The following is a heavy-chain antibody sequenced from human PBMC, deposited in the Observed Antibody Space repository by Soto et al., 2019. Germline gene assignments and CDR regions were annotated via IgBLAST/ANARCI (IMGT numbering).Heavy chain of an antibody. Sequence: QLQLQESGPGLVKPSETLSLTCTVSGGSISSSSYYWGWIRQPPGKGLEWIGSIYYSGSTYYNPSLKSRVTISVDTSKNQFSLKLSSVTAADTAVYYCARSVVVTHWHYGMDVWGQGTTVTVSS. D-gene: IGHD2-21*02. V-gene: IGHV4-39*01. CDR3: ARSVVVTHWHYGMDV. CDR2: IYYSGST. J-gene: IGHJ6*02. CDR1: GGSISSSSYY.